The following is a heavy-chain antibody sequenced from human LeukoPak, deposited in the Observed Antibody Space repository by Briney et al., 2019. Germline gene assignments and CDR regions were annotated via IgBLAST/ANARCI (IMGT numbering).Heavy chain of an antibody. V-gene: IGHV3-30*18. D-gene: IGHD3-22*01. CDR3: VKGHYYDSSHYYPY. CDR1: GFTFSSYG. CDR2: ISYDGSNK. J-gene: IGHJ4*02. Sequence: PGRSLRLSCAASGFTFSSYGMHWVRQAPGKGLEWVAVISYDGSNKYYADSVKGRFTISRDNSKNTLYLQMSSLRAEDTAVYYCVKGHYYDSSHYYPYWGQGTLVTVSS.